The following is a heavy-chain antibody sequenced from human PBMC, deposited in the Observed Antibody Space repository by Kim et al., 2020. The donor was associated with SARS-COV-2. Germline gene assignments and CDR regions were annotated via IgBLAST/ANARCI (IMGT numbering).Heavy chain of an antibody. V-gene: IGHV3-64*01. CDR1: GFTFSSYA. J-gene: IGHJ4*02. CDR2: ISSNGGST. D-gene: IGHD3-22*01. CDR3: ARDDGRDSSGLVDY. Sequence: LSLTCAASGFTFSSYAMHWVRQAPGKGLEYVSAISSNGGSTYYANSVKGRFTISRDNSKNTLYLQMGSLRAEDMAVYYCARDDGRDSSGLVDYWGQG.